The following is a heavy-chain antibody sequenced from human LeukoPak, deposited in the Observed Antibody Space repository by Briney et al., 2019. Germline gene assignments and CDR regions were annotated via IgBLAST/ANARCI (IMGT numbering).Heavy chain of an antibody. D-gene: IGHD3-22*01. CDR2: MNPNSGNT. V-gene: IGHV1-8*01. CDR3: ARFRYDSSGYNDAFDI. CDR1: GYTFTSYD. Sequence: ASVKVSCKASGYTFTSYDINWVRQATGQGLEWMGWMNPNSGNTGYAQKFQGRVTMTRNTSISTAYMELSSLRSEDTAVYYCARFRYDSSGYNDAFDIWGQGTMVTVSS. J-gene: IGHJ3*02.